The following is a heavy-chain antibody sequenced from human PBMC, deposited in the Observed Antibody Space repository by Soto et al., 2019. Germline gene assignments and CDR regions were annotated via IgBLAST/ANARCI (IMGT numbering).Heavy chain of an antibody. CDR1: GYTFTNFW. V-gene: IGHV5-51*01. Sequence: SLKMSCKVSGYTFTNFWICWVRQMPGKGLEWMGIIYPGDSDTKYNPSFQGQVTLSADKSITTTYLQWSSLKASDTAIYYCAASIFYYGMDVWGQGTTVTVSS. CDR3: AASIFYYGMDV. J-gene: IGHJ6*02. CDR2: IYPGDSDT.